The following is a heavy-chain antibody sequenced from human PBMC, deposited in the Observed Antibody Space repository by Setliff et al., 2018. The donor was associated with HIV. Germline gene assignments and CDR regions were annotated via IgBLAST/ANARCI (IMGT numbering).Heavy chain of an antibody. J-gene: IGHJ6*02. CDR3: ARHDRGLRA. V-gene: IGHV5-51*01. CDR1: ACSFTNCW. Sequence: GESLKISCTGSACSFTNCWIGWVRQMPGKGLEWMGIIYFGDSDTRYSPSFQGQVTISADKSISTAYLQWSSLKASDTAIYYCARHDRGLRAWGQGTTVTVSS. CDR2: IYFGDSDT. D-gene: IGHD2-21*01.